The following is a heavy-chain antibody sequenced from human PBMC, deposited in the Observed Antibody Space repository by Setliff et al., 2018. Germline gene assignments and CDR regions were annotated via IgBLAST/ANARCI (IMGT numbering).Heavy chain of an antibody. CDR2: ISGYNGYT. D-gene: IGHD2-2*01. Sequence: ASVKVSCKAFGYTFAKYGTSWVRQAPGQGLEWMGWISGYNGYTVYAQKLQGRVTLTTDASTGTAYMEVRSLRSDDTAQYYCVRDRAAIVVGPPTAAFDIWGQGTMVTVSS. CDR3: VRDRAAIVVGPPTAAFDI. CDR1: GYTFAKYG. V-gene: IGHV1-18*01. J-gene: IGHJ3*02.